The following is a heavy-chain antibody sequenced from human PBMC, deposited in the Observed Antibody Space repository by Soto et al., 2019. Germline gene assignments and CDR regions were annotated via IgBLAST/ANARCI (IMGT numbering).Heavy chain of an antibody. CDR2: ISYYGSNK. D-gene: IGHD1-26*01. CDR3: AKPGREVGYYYGMDV. Sequence: SLRLSCAACVFTFSSYVMHLVRQAPGKGLEWVAVISYYGSNKYYADSVKGRFTISRDNSKNTLYLQMNSLRAEDTAVYYCAKPGREVGYYYGMDVWGQGTTVTVSS. V-gene: IGHV3-30*18. J-gene: IGHJ6*02. CDR1: VFTFSSYV.